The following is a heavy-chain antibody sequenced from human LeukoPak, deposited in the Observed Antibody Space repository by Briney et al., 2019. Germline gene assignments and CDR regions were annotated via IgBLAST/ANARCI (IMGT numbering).Heavy chain of an antibody. CDR2: IRYDGSNK. D-gene: IGHD6-19*01. CDR1: GFTFSSYG. J-gene: IGHJ6*02. V-gene: IGHV3-30*02. Sequence: GGSLRLSRAASGFTFSSYGMHWVRQAPGKGLEWVAFIRYDGSNKHYADSVKGRFTISRDNSKNTLYLQMNSLRAEDTAVYYCAKDPLYSVAGPPRYYGMDVWGQGTTVTVSS. CDR3: AKDPLYSVAGPPRYYGMDV.